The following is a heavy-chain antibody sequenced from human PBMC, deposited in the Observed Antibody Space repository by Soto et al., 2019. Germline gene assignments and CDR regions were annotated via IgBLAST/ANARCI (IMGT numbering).Heavy chain of an antibody. CDR1: GFTFSSYG. Sequence: GGSLRLSCAASGFTFSSYGMHWVRQAPGKGLEWVAVIWYDGSNKYYADSVKGRFTISRDNSKNTLYLQMNSLRAEDTAVYYCARDHSRSRAYDSSGYEFDYWGQGTLVTVSS. CDR2: IWYDGSNK. J-gene: IGHJ4*02. V-gene: IGHV3-33*01. CDR3: ARDHSRSRAYDSSGYEFDY. D-gene: IGHD3-22*01.